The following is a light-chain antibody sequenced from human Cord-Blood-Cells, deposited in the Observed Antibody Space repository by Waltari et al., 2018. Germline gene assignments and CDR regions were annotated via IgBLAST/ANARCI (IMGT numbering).Light chain of an antibody. J-gene: IGLJ2*01. Sequence: QSALTQPASVYGSPGQSITISCTGTSSAGGGYNNVSWYQQHPGKAPKLMIYDVSNRPSVLSNRFSGSTTGNTASLTISGLQAEDEADYYCSSYTSSSTVFGGGTKLTYL. V-gene: IGLV2-14*01. CDR1: SSAGGGYNN. CDR3: SSYTSSSTV. CDR2: DVS.